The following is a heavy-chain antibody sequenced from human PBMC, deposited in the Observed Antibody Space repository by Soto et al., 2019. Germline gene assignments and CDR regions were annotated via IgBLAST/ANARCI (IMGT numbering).Heavy chain of an antibody. Sequence: QVQLVQSGAEVKKPGSSVKVSCKASGGTFSSYAISWVRQAPGQGLEWMGGIIPIFGTANYAQKFKGRVTITADESTSTAYMELSSLRSEDTAVYYCARDGYYDSSGYYYGARYFDLWGRGTLVTVSS. D-gene: IGHD3-22*01. CDR3: ARDGYYDSSGYYYGARYFDL. CDR1: GGTFSSYA. V-gene: IGHV1-69*01. CDR2: IIPIFGTA. J-gene: IGHJ2*01.